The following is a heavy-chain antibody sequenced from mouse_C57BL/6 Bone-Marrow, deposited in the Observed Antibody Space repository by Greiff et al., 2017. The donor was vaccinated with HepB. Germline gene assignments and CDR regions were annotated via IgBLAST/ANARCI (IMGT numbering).Heavy chain of an antibody. D-gene: IGHD1-1*01. V-gene: IGHV1-15*01. CDR1: GYTFTDYE. CDR3: TRYGTTVVADAMDY. J-gene: IGHJ4*01. Sequence: VQLKQSGAELVRPGASVTLSCKASGYTFTDYEMHWVKQTPVHGLEWIGAIDPETGGTAYNQKFKGKAILTADKSSSTAYMELRSLTSEDSAVYYCTRYGTTVVADAMDYWGQGTSVTVSS. CDR2: IDPETGGT.